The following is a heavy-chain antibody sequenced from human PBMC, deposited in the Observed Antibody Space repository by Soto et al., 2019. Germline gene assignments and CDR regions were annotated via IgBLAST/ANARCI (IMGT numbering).Heavy chain of an antibody. J-gene: IGHJ3*02. CDR1: GFTFSSYA. V-gene: IGHV3-23*01. CDR2: ISGSGGST. D-gene: IGHD6-13*01. Sequence: PGGSLRLSCAASGFTFSSYAMSWIRQAPGKGLEWVSAISGSGGSTYYADSVKGRFTISRENAKNSLYLQMNSLRAGDTAVYYCARAAAAGTRVGAFDIWGQGTMVTVSS. CDR3: ARAAAAGTRVGAFDI.